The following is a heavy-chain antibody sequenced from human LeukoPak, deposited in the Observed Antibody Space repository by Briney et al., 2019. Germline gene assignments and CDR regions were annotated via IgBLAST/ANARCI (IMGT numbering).Heavy chain of an antibody. V-gene: IGHV4-59*08. Sequence: PSETLSLTCTVSGVSISSYYWSWIRQSPEKGLECIGYIYYSGSTNYNPSLKSRVTMLADTSKNQFSLKLTSVTAAETAVYYCGNFDFWGQGTMVIVSS. CDR3: GNFDF. CDR1: GVSISSYY. J-gene: IGHJ3*01. CDR2: IYYSGST.